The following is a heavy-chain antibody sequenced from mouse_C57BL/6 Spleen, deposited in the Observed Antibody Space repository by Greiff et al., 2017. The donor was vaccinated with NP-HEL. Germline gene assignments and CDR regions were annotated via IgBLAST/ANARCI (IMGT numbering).Heavy chain of an antibody. CDR2: ISDGGSYT. Sequence: EVQLVESGGGLVKPGGSLKLSCAASGFTFSSYAMSWVRQTPEKRLEWVATISDGGSYTYYPDNVKGRFTISRDNAKNNLYLQMSHLKSEDTAMYYCARDQDSNYWYFDVWGTGTTVTVSS. CDR1: GFTFSSYA. V-gene: IGHV5-4*01. D-gene: IGHD2-5*01. J-gene: IGHJ1*03. CDR3: ARDQDSNYWYFDV.